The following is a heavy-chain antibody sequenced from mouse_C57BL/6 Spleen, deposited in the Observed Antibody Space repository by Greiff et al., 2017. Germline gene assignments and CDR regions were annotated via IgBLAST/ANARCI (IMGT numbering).Heavy chain of an antibody. CDR3: TSYYYGSSYRFAY. V-gene: IGHV1-15*01. CDR1: GYTFTDYE. CDR2: IDPETGGT. D-gene: IGHD1-1*01. J-gene: IGHJ3*01. Sequence: VQRVESGAELVRPGASVTLSCKASGYTFTDYEMHWVKQTPVHGLEWIGAIDPETGGTAYNQKFKGKAILTADKSSSTAYMELRSLTSEDSAVYYCTSYYYGSSYRFAYWGQGTLVTVSA.